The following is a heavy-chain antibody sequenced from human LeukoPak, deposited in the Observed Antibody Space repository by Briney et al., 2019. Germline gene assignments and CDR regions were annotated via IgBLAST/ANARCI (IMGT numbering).Heavy chain of an antibody. D-gene: IGHD1-14*01. V-gene: IGHV7-4-1*02. J-gene: IGHJ4*02. CDR1: GSTFTSNT. CDR2: INTNTGNT. Sequence: ASVNVSRTSSGSTFTSNTINWERQASGQGLEWVGWINTNTGNTTNSQGFTGRVVFSFATADTTTYLHISSLSAVDTAVYYCARLLTPEYYFVYWGQGTLVSVSS. CDR3: ARLLTPEYYFVY.